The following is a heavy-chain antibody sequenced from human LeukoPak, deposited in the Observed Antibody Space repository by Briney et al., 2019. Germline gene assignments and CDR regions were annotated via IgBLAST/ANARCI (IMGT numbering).Heavy chain of an antibody. V-gene: IGHV3-33*01. Sequence: GRSLRLSCAASGFTFSSYGMHWVRQAPVKGLEWVAVIWYDGSNKYYADSVKGRFTISRDNSKNTLYLQMNSLRAEDTAVYYCARGYYGMDVWGQGTTVTVSS. J-gene: IGHJ6*02. CDR2: IWYDGSNK. CDR3: ARGYYGMDV. CDR1: GFTFSSYG.